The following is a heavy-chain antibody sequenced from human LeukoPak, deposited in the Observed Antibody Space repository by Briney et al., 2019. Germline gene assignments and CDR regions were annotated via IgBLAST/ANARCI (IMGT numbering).Heavy chain of an antibody. V-gene: IGHV5-51*01. D-gene: IGHD6-13*01. CDR1: GYGFTSYW. CDR3: ARLSDAAGVDY. CDR2: IYPGDSDT. J-gene: IGHJ4*02. Sequence: GESLKISCKGSGYGFTSYWIGWVRQMPGKGLEWMGIIYPGDSDTRYSPSFQGQVTISADKSITTAYLQWRSLKASDTAMYYCARLSDAAGVDYWGQGTLVTVSS.